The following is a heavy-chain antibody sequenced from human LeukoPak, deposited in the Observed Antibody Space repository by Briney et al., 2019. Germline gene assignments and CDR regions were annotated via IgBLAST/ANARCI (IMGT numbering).Heavy chain of an antibody. V-gene: IGHV3-23*01. J-gene: IGHJ4*02. CDR2: ISGSGGST. Sequence: GGTLRLSCAASGFTFSSYGMSWVRQAPGKGLEWVSAISGSGGSTYYADSVKGRFTISRDNSKNTLYLQMNSLRAEDTAVYYCAKTYYYDSSGPRDWGQGTLVTVSS. CDR1: GFTFSSYG. D-gene: IGHD3-22*01. CDR3: AKTYYYDSSGPRD.